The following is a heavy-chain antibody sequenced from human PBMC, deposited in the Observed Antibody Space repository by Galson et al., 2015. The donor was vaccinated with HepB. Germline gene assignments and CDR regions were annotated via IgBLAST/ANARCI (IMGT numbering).Heavy chain of an antibody. Sequence: SLRLSCAAPALTVRSHHMSWARQAPGKGLEWVSVIYSGGSTYYADSVKGRFTIPRDNSKNTLYLQMNSLRAEDAAVYYCASGGYFDYWGQGTLVTVSS. CDR3: ASGGYFDY. V-gene: IGHV3-53*01. CDR1: ALTVRSHH. J-gene: IGHJ4*02. D-gene: IGHD3-10*01. CDR2: IYSGGST.